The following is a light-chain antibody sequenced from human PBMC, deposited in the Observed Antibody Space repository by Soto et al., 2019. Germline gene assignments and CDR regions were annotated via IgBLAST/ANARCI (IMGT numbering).Light chain of an antibody. CDR2: KAY. V-gene: IGKV1-5*03. Sequence: IQMTESPSNLSAFVWDRRTIACRASQSISSWLAWYQQKPGKAPKLLIYKAYTLESGVPSNFSGSGSGTEFTLTISSLQPDDFATYYCQQYNTYPWTFGQGTQLDIK. CDR3: QQYNTYPWT. J-gene: IGKJ1*01. CDR1: QSISSW.